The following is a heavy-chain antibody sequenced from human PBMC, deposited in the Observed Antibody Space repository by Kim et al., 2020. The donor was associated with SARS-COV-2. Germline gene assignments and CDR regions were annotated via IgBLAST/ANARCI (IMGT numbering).Heavy chain of an antibody. V-gene: IGHV4-31*03. Sequence: SETLSLTCTVSGGSISSGDYYWSWIRQHPGKGLEWIGYIYYSGSTYYNPSLKSRVTISVDTSKNQFSLKLSSVTAADTAVYYCARGVPGVVNYFDYWGQGTLVTVSS. D-gene: IGHD3-3*01. CDR3: ARGVPGVVNYFDY. J-gene: IGHJ4*02. CDR1: GGSISSGDYY. CDR2: IYYSGST.